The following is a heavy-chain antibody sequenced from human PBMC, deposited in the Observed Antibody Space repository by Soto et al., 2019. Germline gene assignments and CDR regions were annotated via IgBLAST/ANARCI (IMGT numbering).Heavy chain of an antibody. CDR2: ISYDGSNK. V-gene: IGHV3-30-3*01. J-gene: IGHJ6*02. CDR1: GFTFSSYA. D-gene: IGHD3-22*01. CDR3: AREWYYYDSIAAAHYYYYGMDV. Sequence: PGESLKISCAASGFTFSSYAMHWVRQAPGKGLEWVAVISYDGSNKYYADSVKGRFTISRDNSKNTLYLQMNSLRAEDTAVYYCAREWYYYDSIAAAHYYYYGMDVWGQGTTVTVSS.